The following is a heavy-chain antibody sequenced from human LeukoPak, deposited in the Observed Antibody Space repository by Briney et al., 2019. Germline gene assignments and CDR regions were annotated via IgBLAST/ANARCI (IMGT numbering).Heavy chain of an antibody. V-gene: IGHV4-34*01. CDR1: GGSFSGYY. CDR3: ARASHCSSTSCYRGSYYYGMDV. CDR2: INHSGST. J-gene: IGHJ6*02. D-gene: IGHD2-2*02. Sequence: SETLSLTCAVYGGSFSGYYWSWIRQPPGKGLEWIGEINHSGSTNYNPSLKSRVTISVDTSKNQFSLKLSSVTAADTAVYYCARASHCSSTSCYRGSYYYGMDVWGQGTTVTVSS.